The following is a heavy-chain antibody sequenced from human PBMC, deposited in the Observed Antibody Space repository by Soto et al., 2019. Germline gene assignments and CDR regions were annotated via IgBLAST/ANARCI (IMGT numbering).Heavy chain of an antibody. V-gene: IGHV1-69*08. CDR1: GGTFSSYT. J-gene: IGHJ4*02. CDR2: IIPILGIA. Sequence: QVQLVQSGAEVKKPGSSVKVSCKASGGTFSSYTISWVRQAPGQGLEWMGRIIPILGIANYAQKFQGRVTITADKSTSTAYRELSRLRSEDRAVYYCARDPYCSSTSCYMSWGQGTLVTVSS. D-gene: IGHD2-2*01. CDR3: ARDPYCSSTSCYMS.